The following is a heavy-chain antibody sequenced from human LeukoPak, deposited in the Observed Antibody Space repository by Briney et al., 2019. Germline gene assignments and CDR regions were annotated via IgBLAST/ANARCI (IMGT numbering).Heavy chain of an antibody. CDR1: GGSISSYY. Sequence: NSSETLSLTCTVSGGSISSYYWSWIRQPPGKGLGWIGYIYTSGSTNYNPSLKSRVTISVDTSKNQFSLKLSSVTAADTAVYYCARLRGYCSSTSCYTRAFDIWGQGTMVTVSS. CDR2: IYTSGST. D-gene: IGHD2-2*02. CDR3: ARLRGYCSSTSCYTRAFDI. V-gene: IGHV4-4*09. J-gene: IGHJ3*02.